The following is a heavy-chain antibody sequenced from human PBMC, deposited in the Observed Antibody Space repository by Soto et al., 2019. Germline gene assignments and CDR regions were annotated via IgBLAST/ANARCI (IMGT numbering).Heavy chain of an antibody. J-gene: IGHJ4*02. CDR1: GGSINTATHS. Sequence: QLQLQESGSGLVKPSQTLSLTCAVSGGSINTATHSWSWIRQPPGKGLEWIGYIYHSGSTYYNPSANSRVTISIDQSNNQFSLGVGSVPAAATAVYYCAGGGGVTTPGDDYWGQGILVTVSS. D-gene: IGHD4-4*01. V-gene: IGHV4-30-2*01. CDR3: AGGGGVTTPGDDY. CDR2: IYHSGST.